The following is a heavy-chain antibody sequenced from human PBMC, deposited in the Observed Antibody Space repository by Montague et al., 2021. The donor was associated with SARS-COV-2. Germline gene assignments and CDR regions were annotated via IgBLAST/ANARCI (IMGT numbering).Heavy chain of an antibody. J-gene: IGHJ4*02. CDR2: IYYSGST. D-gene: IGHD1-14*01. V-gene: IGHV4-59*08. CDR1: GGSMNSYY. Sequence: SETLSLTCTVSGGSMNSYYWSWIRQAPGKGLEWIGWIYYSGSTYSHPSLKSRLTISPDTSRNEFYLKLTSVTAADTAVYFCARHGAFNNHGVFDYWGQGTLVTVSS. CDR3: ARHGAFNNHGVFDY.